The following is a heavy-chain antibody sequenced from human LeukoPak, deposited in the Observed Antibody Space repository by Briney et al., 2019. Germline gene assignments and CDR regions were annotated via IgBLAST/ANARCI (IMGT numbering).Heavy chain of an antibody. Sequence: GGSLRLSCEASGFTFSDYYMTWVRQAPGKGLEWVSYIGTSGSTVDYADPVKGRFTISRDNAQNSMYLQMNSLRAEDTAVYYCARDSIPGAFSYGYGFSDMGVWGKGTTVTVSS. V-gene: IGHV3-11*04. CDR1: GFTFSDYY. CDR3: ARDSIPGAFSYGYGFSDMGV. J-gene: IGHJ6*03. CDR2: IGTSGSTV. D-gene: IGHD5-18*01.